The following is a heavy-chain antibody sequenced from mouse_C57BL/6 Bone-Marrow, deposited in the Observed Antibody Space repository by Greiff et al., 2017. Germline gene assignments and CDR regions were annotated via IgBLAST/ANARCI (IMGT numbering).Heavy chain of an antibody. Sequence: VQLQQSGAELVRPGTSVKVSCKASGYAFTNYLIEWVKQRPGQGLEWIGVINPGSGGTNYNEKFKGKATLTADKSSSTAYMQLSSLTSEDSAVYFCARPITTVVAPDFDVWGTGTTVTVSS. J-gene: IGHJ1*03. CDR1: GYAFTNYL. CDR2: INPGSGGT. D-gene: IGHD1-1*01. V-gene: IGHV1-54*01. CDR3: ARPITTVVAPDFDV.